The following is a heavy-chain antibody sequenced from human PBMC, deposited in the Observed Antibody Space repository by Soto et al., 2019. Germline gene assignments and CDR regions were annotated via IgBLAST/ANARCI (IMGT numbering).Heavy chain of an antibody. CDR2: INHSGST. J-gene: IGHJ6*02. CDR1: GGSFSGYY. Sequence: SETLSLTCAVYGGSFSGYYWSWIRQPPGKGLEWIGEINHSGSTNYNPSLKSRVTISVDTSKNQFSLKLSPVTAPDTAVYYCARAGRVWFWEREIAGHYYYYGMDVWGQGTTVTVSS. CDR3: ARAGRVWFWEREIAGHYYYYGMDV. V-gene: IGHV4-34*01. D-gene: IGHD3-10*01.